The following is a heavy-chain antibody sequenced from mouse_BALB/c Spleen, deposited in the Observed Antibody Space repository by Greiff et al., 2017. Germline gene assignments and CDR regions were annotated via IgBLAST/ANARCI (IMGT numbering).Heavy chain of an antibody. CDR2: ISSGGSYT. D-gene: IGHD2-3*01. V-gene: IGHV5-6*01. CDR3: ARGDDGYYRWYFDV. J-gene: IGHJ1*01. CDR1: GFTFSSYG. Sequence: EVKLMESGGDLVKPGGSLKLSCAASGFTFSSYGMSWVRQTPDKRLEWVATISSGGSYTYYPDSVKGRFTISRDNAKNTLYLQMSSLKSEDTAMYYCARGDDGYYRWYFDVWGAGTTVTVSS.